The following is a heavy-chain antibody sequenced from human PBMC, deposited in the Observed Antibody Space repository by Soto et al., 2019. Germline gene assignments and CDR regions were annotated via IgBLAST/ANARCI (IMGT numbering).Heavy chain of an antibody. CDR3: ATSSPHFDN. Sequence: QVQLVESGGGVVQPGRSLRLSCAASGSAFSGYSMHWVRQAPGKGLEWVAIISYDGTNTYYADSVRGRFTVSRDNSRNTLNLQMNSRRVEDTAVYYCATSSPHFDNWGQGTLVTVSS. V-gene: IGHV3-30-3*01. J-gene: IGHJ4*02. CDR1: GSAFSGYS. CDR2: ISYDGTNT.